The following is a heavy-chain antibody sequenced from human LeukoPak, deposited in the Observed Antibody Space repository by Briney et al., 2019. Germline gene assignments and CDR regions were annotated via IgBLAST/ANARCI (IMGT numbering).Heavy chain of an antibody. J-gene: IGHJ5*02. CDR2: INPNSGGT. CDR3: ASRRWAEEFDP. CDR1: GYTFTSYG. V-gene: IGHV1-2*02. D-gene: IGHD1-26*01. Sequence: GASVKVSCKASGYTFTSYGISWVRPAPGQGLEWMGWINPNSGGTNYAQKFQGRVTMTRDTSISTAYMELSRLRSDDTAVYYCASRRWAEEFDPWGQGTLVTVSS.